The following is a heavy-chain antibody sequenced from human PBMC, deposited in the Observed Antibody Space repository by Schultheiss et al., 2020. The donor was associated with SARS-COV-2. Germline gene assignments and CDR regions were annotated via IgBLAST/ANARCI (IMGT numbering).Heavy chain of an antibody. V-gene: IGHV4-38-2*01. Sequence: SETLSLTCAVSGYSISSGYYWGWIRQPPGKGLEWIGSINHSGSTYYNPSLKSRVTISVDTSKNQFSLKLSSVTAADTAVYYCARRGGSGWHFDYWGQGTLVTVSS. D-gene: IGHD6-19*01. CDR2: INHSGST. J-gene: IGHJ4*02. CDR1: GYSISSGYY. CDR3: ARRGGSGWHFDY.